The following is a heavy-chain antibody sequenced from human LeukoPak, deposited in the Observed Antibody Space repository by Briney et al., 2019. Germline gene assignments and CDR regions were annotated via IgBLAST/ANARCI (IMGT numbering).Heavy chain of an antibody. CDR2: IKTNTDGGTT. V-gene: IGHV3-15*07. CDR3: TTNMGPRASK. J-gene: IGHJ4*02. CDR1: GFTFTNAW. D-gene: IGHD1-26*01. Sequence: PGGSLRLSCAASGFTFTNAWMNWVRQAPGKGLEWVGRIKTNTDGGTTDYATPVKGRFTISRDDSQNTLYLQMNSLKTEDTAVYFCTTNMGPRASKWGQGTLVTVSS.